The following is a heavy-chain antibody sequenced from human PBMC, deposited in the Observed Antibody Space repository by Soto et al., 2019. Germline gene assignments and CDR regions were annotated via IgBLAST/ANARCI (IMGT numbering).Heavy chain of an antibody. Sequence: SETLSLTCGVSGGTVASSHWWSWVRQSPSRGLEWIGNVYHTGDTNFNPSPQSRVTFSVDKSNNQFSLRLTSLTAADTAVYYCARDLAKGGGSAGFDYWGQGTLVTVSS. CDR2: VYHTGDT. CDR3: ARDLAKGGGSAGFDY. CDR1: GGTVASSHW. V-gene: IGHV4-4*02. J-gene: IGHJ4*02. D-gene: IGHD1-26*01.